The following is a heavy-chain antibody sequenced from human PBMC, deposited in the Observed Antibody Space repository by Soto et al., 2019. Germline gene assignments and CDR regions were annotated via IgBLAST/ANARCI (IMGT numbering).Heavy chain of an antibody. CDR1: GDSIPSGDHY. V-gene: IGHV4-30-4*01. J-gene: IGHJ5*02. Sequence: QVQLQESGPGLVKPSQTLSLTCTVSGDSIPSGDHYWRWVRQAPGKGLAWVGYILYPGRTYSRPSLKHRVSISVDTSNKRFSLNMNSVPAADTAVYFCARGSVSLVRGIREPGGQGTLVTVSS. CDR2: ILYPGRT. CDR3: ARGSVSLVRGIREP. D-gene: IGHD3-10*01.